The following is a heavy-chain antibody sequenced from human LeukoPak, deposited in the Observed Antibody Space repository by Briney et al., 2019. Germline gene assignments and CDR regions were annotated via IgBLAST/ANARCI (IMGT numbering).Heavy chain of an antibody. CDR2: LSARGGRT. V-gene: IGHV3-23*01. CDR1: GFTFGSYA. J-gene: IGHJ4*02. D-gene: IGHD3-10*01. CDR3: VKQYSESYSATPFDY. Sequence: HTGGSLRLSCAASGFTFGSYAMSWIRQIPGKGLEWVSALSARGGRTFYADSVNGRFTISRDNSKNTLYLQMNSLRAEDMAVYYCVKQYSESYSATPFDYWGQGTLVTVSS.